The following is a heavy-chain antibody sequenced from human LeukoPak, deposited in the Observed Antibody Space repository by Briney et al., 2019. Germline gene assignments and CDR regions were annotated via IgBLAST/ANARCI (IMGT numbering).Heavy chain of an antibody. D-gene: IGHD3-22*01. CDR2: IYYSGST. J-gene: IGHJ2*01. V-gene: IGHV4-59*01. CDR3: ARVTYYYDSSGYYYVGSYFDL. CDR1: GGFISSYY. Sequence: PSETLSLTCTVSGGFISSYYWSWIRQPPGKRLEMMGYIYYSGSTNYNPSLKSRVTISVDTSKNQFSLQLNSVTAADTAVYYCARVTYYYDSSGYYYVGSYFDLWGRGTLVTVSS.